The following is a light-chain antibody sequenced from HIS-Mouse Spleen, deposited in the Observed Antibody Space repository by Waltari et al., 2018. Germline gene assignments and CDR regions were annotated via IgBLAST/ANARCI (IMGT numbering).Light chain of an antibody. CDR1: QSVLYSSNNKNY. CDR3: QQYYSTPFT. J-gene: IGKJ3*01. V-gene: IGKV4-1*01. Sequence: DIVMTQSPDSLAVSLGERATINCKSSQSVLYSSNNKNYLAWYQQEPGQPPKLLIYWASTRESGVPDRFSGSGSGTDFTLTISSLQAEDVAVYYCQQYYSTPFTFGSGTKVDIK. CDR2: WAS.